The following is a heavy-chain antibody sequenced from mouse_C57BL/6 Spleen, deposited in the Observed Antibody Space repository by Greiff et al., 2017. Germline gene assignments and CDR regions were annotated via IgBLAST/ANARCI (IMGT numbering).Heavy chain of an antibody. V-gene: IGHV1-69*01. J-gene: IGHJ2*01. CDR2: IDPSDSYT. CDR3: AREDYGNQYYFDY. D-gene: IGHD2-1*01. CDR1: GYTFTSYW. Sequence: QVQLQQPGAELVMPGASVKLSCKASGYTFTSYWMHWVKQRPGQGLEWIGEIDPSDSYTNYNQKFKGKSTLTVDKSSSTAYVQLSSLTSEDSAVYYCAREDYGNQYYFDYWGQGTTLTVSS.